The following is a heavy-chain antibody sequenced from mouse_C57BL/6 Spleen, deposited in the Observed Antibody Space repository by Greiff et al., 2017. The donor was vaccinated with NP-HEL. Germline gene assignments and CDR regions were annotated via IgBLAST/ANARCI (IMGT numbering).Heavy chain of an antibody. CDR1: GFTFSSYT. J-gene: IGHJ1*03. Sequence: EVKVVESGGGLVKPGGSLKLSCAASGFTFSSYTMSWVRQTPEKRLEWVATISGGGGNTYYPDSVKGRFTISRDNAKNTLYLQMSSLRSEDTALYYCARRTTVVATDWYFDVWGTGTTVTVSS. D-gene: IGHD1-1*01. CDR3: ARRTTVVATDWYFDV. CDR2: ISGGGGNT. V-gene: IGHV5-9*01.